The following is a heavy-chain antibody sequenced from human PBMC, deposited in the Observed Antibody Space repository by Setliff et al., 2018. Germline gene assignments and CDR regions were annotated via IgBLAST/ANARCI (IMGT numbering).Heavy chain of an antibody. CDR3: ARGQGHYYESGSFPILGY. CDR2: IIPFFRTA. V-gene: IGHV1-69*05. D-gene: IGHD3-10*01. CDR1: GGAFSNYA. Sequence: SVKVSCKASGGAFSNYAVNWVRQAPGQGLEWMGGIIPFFRTANYAQNFQDRVTITTDKTTSTAFMELSSLRSEDTAVYFCARGQGHYYESGSFPILGYWGQGTLVTVSS. J-gene: IGHJ4*02.